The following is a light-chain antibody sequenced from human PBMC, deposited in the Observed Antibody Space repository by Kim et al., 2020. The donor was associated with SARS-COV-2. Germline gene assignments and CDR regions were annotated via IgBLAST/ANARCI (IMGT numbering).Light chain of an antibody. CDR2: DVS. J-gene: IGLJ2*01. CDR1: SSELGGYTH. V-gene: IGLV2-11*01. CDR3: CSYAGSYTSL. Sequence: HSVAFTTQGSSSELGGYTHVSWSQQHPGTAPKLMIYDVSRRPSGVPDRFSGSKSGNTASLTISGLQAEDEADYYCCSYAGSYTSLFGGGTQLTVL.